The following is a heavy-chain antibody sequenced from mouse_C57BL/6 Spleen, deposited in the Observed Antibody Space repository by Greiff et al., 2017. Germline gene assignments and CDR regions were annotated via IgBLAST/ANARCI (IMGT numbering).Heavy chain of an antibody. D-gene: IGHD2-1*01. V-gene: IGHV14-2*01. CDR1: GFNIQAYY. CDR3: ASGYGNSIAY. CDR2: IAPEDGET. J-gene: IGHJ3*01. Sequence: VPVKQSGAELVQPGASVKLSCTASGFNIQAYYMHWVKQRTEQGLEWIGRIAPEDGETKYDPKFQGKATITADTSSNTAYLQLSSLTSEDTAVYYCASGYGNSIAYWGQGTLVTVSA.